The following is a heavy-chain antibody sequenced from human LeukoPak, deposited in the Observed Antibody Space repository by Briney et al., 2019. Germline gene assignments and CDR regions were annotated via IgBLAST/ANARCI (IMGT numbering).Heavy chain of an antibody. CDR2: LSSSSSAF. Sequence: GGSLRLSCVASGFTFSTSAMNWVRQAPGKGLEWVSYLSSSSSAFNYADSVRGRFTISRDNAKNSLFLQMNGLRAEDTAVYYCARRGGSSSRRSPIDYWGQGTLVTVSS. V-gene: IGHV3-48*04. CDR1: GFTFSTSA. D-gene: IGHD6-6*01. CDR3: ARRGGSSSRRSPIDY. J-gene: IGHJ4*02.